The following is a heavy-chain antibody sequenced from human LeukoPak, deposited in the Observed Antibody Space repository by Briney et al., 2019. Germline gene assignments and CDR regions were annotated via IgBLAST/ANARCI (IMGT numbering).Heavy chain of an antibody. D-gene: IGHD3-16*01. J-gene: IGHJ4*02. CDR3: ARDGPSGGGAAPFDY. CDR2: IWYDGSNK. V-gene: IGHV3-33*08. Sequence: GGSLRLSCAASGFTFSDHYMTWIRQAPGKGLEWVAVIWYDGSNKYYADSVKGRFTISRDNSKNTLYLQVNSLRAEDTAVYYCARDGPSGGGAAPFDYWGQGTLVTVSS. CDR1: GFTFSDHY.